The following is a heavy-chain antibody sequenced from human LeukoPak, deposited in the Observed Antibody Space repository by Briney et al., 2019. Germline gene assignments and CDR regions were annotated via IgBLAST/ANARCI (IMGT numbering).Heavy chain of an antibody. Sequence: GRYPRHYCAASRFTISSYAMSCGRQAQWQWQEWVSSITSSSTYIYYADSVKGRFTISRDTAKNSLYLQMNSLRAEDTAVYYCAKAKYSSSWQDYWGQGTLVTVSS. CDR1: RFTISSYA. V-gene: IGHV3-21*01. CDR2: ITSSSTYI. J-gene: IGHJ4*02. CDR3: AKAKYSSSWQDY. D-gene: IGHD6-13*01.